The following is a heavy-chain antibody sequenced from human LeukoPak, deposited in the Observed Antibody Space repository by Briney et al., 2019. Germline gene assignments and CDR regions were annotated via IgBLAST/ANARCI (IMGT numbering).Heavy chain of an antibody. CDR3: ARRDYYGSGSYYTFYYGMDV. Sequence: SETLSLTCAVYGGSFGGYYWTWIRQPPGKGLEWIGEINHSGSTNYNPSLQSRVTISVDTSKNQFSLKVNSVTAADTAVYYCARRDYYGSGSYYTFYYGMDVWGQGTTVTVSS. J-gene: IGHJ6*02. CDR2: INHSGST. D-gene: IGHD3-10*01. V-gene: IGHV4-34*01. CDR1: GGSFGGYY.